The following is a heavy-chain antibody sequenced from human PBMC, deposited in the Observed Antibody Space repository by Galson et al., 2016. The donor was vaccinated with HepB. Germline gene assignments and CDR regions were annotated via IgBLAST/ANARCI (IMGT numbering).Heavy chain of an antibody. CDR1: DSTFINAW. J-gene: IGHJ6*03. CDR3: AREGLFCNTATCYYLYNMDV. CDR2: IWFDGSYK. D-gene: IGHD2-2*01. Sequence: LRLSCAASDSTFINAWMNWVRQAPGKGLEWVAVIWFDGSYKFYADSVKGRFTTSRDNSKNTVYLQMNSLRAADTAVYYCAREGLFCNTATCYYLYNMDVWGQGTTVTVSS. V-gene: IGHV3-33*08.